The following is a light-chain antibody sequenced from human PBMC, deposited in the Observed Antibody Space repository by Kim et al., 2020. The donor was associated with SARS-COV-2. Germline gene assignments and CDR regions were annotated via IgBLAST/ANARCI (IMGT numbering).Light chain of an antibody. CDR2: DVS. CDR3: SSYTSSSTLV. V-gene: IGLV2-14*03. CDR1: NSDVGGYNY. Sequence: QSALTQPASVSGSPGQSITISCIGTNSDVGGYNYVSWYQQHPGKAPKLMIYDVSNRPSGVSNRFSGSKSGNTASLTISGLQAEDEADYYCSSYTSSSTLVFGGGTQLTVL. J-gene: IGLJ2*01.